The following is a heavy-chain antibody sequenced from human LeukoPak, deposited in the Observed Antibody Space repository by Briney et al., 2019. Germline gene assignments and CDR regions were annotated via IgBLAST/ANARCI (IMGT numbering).Heavy chain of an antibody. D-gene: IGHD3-10*01. CDR2: ISAYNGNT. V-gene: IGHV1-18*04. J-gene: IGHJ6*03. CDR3: ARDRSLWFGQYYYYYMGV. Sequence: ASVKVSCKASGYTFTRYYMHWVRQAPGQGLEWMGWISAYNGNTNYAQKLQGRVTMTTDTSTSTAYMELRSLRSDDTAVYYCARDRSLWFGQYYYYYMGVWGKGTTVTISS. CDR1: GYTFTRYY.